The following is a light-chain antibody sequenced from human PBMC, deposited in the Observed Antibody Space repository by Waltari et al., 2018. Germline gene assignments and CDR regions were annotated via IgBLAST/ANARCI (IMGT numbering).Light chain of an antibody. V-gene: IGKV1-5*01. J-gene: IGKJ5*01. Sequence: DIQMTQSPSTVSASLGDRVTITCRASQNLNTFLSWYQQKPGAVPNLLIYDASTLERGVTSRFSGSDSGTHFTLTISGLQPDDFATYYCQQYYDYPINFGQGTRL. CDR1: QNLNTF. CDR2: DAS. CDR3: QQYYDYPIN.